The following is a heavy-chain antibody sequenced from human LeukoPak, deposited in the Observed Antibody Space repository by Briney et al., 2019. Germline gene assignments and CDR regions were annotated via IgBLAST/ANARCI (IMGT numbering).Heavy chain of an antibody. Sequence: ASVKVSCKASGYTFTSYGISWVRQAPGQGLEWMGWINAYNGNTNYAQKLQGRVTMTTDTSTSTAYMELRSLRSDDTAVYYCARDFEYQLLSPFDYWGQGTLVTVSS. CDR1: GYTFTSYG. CDR3: ARDFEYQLLSPFDY. CDR2: INAYNGNT. D-gene: IGHD2-2*01. V-gene: IGHV1-18*01. J-gene: IGHJ4*02.